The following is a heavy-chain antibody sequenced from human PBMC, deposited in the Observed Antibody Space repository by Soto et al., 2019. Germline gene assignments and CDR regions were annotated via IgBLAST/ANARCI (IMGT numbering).Heavy chain of an antibody. D-gene: IGHD5-12*01. CDR3: ARDLRGYSRYDYLDY. V-gene: IGHV4-59*06. J-gene: IGHJ4*02. Sequence: SETLSLTCNVTGDSIKTHYWSWIRQAPGKGLEWIGYIYYSGSTLYNPSLKSRVTISVDASKNQLSLRLASVTAADTAVYYCARDLRGYSRYDYLDYWGQGIPVTVSS. CDR2: IYYSGST. CDR1: GDSIKTHY.